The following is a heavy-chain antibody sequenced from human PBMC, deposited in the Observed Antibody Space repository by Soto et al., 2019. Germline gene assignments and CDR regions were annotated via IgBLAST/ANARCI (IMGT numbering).Heavy chain of an antibody. CDR3: VRDRVGYSYDFDY. Sequence: EVQLVESGGGLVRPGGSLTLSCAASGFALSSCWMHWVRQAPGKGPEWVSRINFDGSITTYADSVKGRFTISRDNAKNTLDLQMNSRRAEDTAVYYCVRDRVGYSYDFDYWGQGAQVTVSS. CDR1: GFALSSCW. CDR2: INFDGSIT. J-gene: IGHJ4*02. D-gene: IGHD5-18*01. V-gene: IGHV3-74*01.